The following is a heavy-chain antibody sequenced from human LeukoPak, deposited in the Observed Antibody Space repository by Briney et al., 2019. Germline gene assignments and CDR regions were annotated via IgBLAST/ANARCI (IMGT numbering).Heavy chain of an antibody. D-gene: IGHD3-3*02. J-gene: IGHJ6*02. CDR1: GGTFSSYA. CDR3: ARDSKVHYYYGMDV. Sequence: ASVKVSCKASGGTFSSYAISWVRQTPGQGLEWMGGIIPIFGTANYAQKFQGRVTITADESTSTAYMELSSLRSEDTAVYYCARDSKVHYYYGMDVWGQGTTVTVSS. CDR2: IIPIFGTA. V-gene: IGHV1-69*13.